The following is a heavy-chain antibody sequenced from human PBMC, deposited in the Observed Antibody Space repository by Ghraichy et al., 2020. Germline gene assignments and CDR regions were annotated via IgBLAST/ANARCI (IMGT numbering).Heavy chain of an antibody. CDR3: ARGEYGDYGGVGMDV. Sequence: ASVKVSCKASGFSFTSYYIFWVRQAPGQGLDYMGCVSNYHGNTEYVQKFRGRVTMTTDTSTRTAHMELRSLRSDDTAVYYCARGEYGDYGGVGMDVWGQGTTVIVSS. CDR2: VSNYHGNT. J-gene: IGHJ6*02. D-gene: IGHD4-17*01. V-gene: IGHV1-18*01. CDR1: GFSFTSYY.